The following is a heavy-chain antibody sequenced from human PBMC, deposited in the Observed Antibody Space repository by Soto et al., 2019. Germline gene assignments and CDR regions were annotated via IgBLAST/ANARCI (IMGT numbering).Heavy chain of an antibody. Sequence: GGSLRLSCAASGFTFSNAWMSWVRQAPGKGLEWVGRIKSKTDGGTTDYAAPVKGRFTISRDDSKNTLYLQMNSLKTEDTAVYYCTTTVHSTVTTSYVDYWGQGTLVTVSS. V-gene: IGHV3-15*01. D-gene: IGHD4-17*01. CDR1: GFTFSNAW. CDR3: TTTVHSTVTTSYVDY. J-gene: IGHJ4*02. CDR2: IKSKTDGGTT.